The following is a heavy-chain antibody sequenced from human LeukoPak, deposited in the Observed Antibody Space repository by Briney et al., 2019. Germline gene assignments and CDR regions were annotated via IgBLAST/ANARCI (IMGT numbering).Heavy chain of an antibody. V-gene: IGHV4-34*01. D-gene: IGHD3-22*01. J-gene: IGHJ4*02. Sequence: SETLSLTCAVYGGAFSGYYWSWIRQPPGKGLEWIGEINHSGSTNYNPSLKSRVTISVDTSKNQFSLKLSSVTAADTAVYYCARDQYDSSGYFLGNDYWGQGILVTVSS. CDR1: GGAFSGYY. CDR3: ARDQYDSSGYFLGNDY. CDR2: INHSGST.